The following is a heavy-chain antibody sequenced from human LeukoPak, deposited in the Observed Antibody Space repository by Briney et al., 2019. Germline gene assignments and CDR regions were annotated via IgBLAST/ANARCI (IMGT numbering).Heavy chain of an antibody. CDR3: ARAGTIVATTRFDY. CDR2: IYYSGST. V-gene: IGHV4-39*01. J-gene: IGHJ4*02. D-gene: IGHD5-12*01. Sequence: SETLSLTCTVSGGSISSSSYYWGWIRQPPGQGLEWIGSIYYSGSTYYNPSLKSRVTISVDTSKNQFSLKLSSVTAADTAVYYCARAGTIVATTRFDYWGQGTLVTVSS. CDR1: GGSISSSSYY.